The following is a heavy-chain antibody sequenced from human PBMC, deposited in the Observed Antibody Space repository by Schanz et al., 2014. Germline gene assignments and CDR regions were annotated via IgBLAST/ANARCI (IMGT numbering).Heavy chain of an antibody. CDR1: GFTLSSYG. D-gene: IGHD5-12*01. J-gene: IGHJ4*02. Sequence: QVRLVESGGGVVQPGRSLRLSCAASGFTLSSYGMHWVRQAPGKGLEWVAILWHDGSKKYYADSVKGRFTVSRDNSKNTLYLQLNSLRAEDTAVYYCARDFHGYGPHLDYWGQGTLVAVSA. V-gene: IGHV3-33*08. CDR3: ARDFHGYGPHLDY. CDR2: LWHDGSKK.